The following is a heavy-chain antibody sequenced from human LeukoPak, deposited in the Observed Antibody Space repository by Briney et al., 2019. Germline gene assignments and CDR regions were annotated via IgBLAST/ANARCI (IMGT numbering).Heavy chain of an antibody. D-gene: IGHD4-17*01. Sequence: PGRSLRLSCAASGFTVSSKYMSWVRQAPGKGLEWVSVIYSGGSTYYADSVKGRFTISRDNSKNTLYLQMNSLRAEDTAVYYCASCPEHYGVFRRNYFDYWGQGTLVTVSS. V-gene: IGHV3-66*01. J-gene: IGHJ4*02. CDR3: ASCPEHYGVFRRNYFDY. CDR1: GFTVSSKY. CDR2: IYSGGST.